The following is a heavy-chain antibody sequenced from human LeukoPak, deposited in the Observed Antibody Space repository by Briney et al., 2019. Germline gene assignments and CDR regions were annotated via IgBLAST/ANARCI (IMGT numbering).Heavy chain of an antibody. D-gene: IGHD6-19*01. CDR3: ANTAFHSSTFDY. Sequence: GGSLRLSCAASGFTFSNYAMSWVRQAPGKGLEWVSGISGSGISTYYADSVKGRFTISRDDSKNTLDLQMNSLRAEDTAVYYCANTAFHSSTFDYWGQGTLVTVSS. CDR2: ISGSGIST. J-gene: IGHJ4*02. V-gene: IGHV3-23*01. CDR1: GFTFSNYA.